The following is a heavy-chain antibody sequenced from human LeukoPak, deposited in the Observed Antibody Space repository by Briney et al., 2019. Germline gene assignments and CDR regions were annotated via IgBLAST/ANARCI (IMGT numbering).Heavy chain of an antibody. D-gene: IGHD2-2*01. CDR2: MNPNSGNT. V-gene: IGHV1-8*03. J-gene: IGHJ5*02. Sequence: ASVKVSCKASGYTFTSYDINWVRQATGQGLEWMGWMNPNSGNTGYAQKFQGRVTITRNTSISTACMELSSLRSEDTAVYYCATTGYCSSTSCSGTGNWFDPWGQGTLVTVSS. CDR1: GYTFTSYD. CDR3: ATTGYCSSTSCSGTGNWFDP.